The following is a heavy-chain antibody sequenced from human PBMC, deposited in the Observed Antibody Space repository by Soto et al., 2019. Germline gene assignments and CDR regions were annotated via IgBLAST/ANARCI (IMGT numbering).Heavy chain of an antibody. D-gene: IGHD3-9*01. CDR1: GGSVSSGSYY. J-gene: IGHJ4*02. CDR2: IYYSGST. Sequence: SETLSLTCTVSGGSVSSGSYYWSWIRQPPGKGLEWIGYIYYSGSTNYNPSLKSRVTISVDTSKNQFSLKLSSVTAADTAVYYCARGGIHYDIVTGYSPEIDYWGQGTLVTVSS. V-gene: IGHV4-61*01. CDR3: ARGGIHYDIVTGYSPEIDY.